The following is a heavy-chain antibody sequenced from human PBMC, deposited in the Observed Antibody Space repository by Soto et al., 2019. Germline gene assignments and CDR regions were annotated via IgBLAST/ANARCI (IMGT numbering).Heavy chain of an antibody. CDR2: IYYSGST. CDR3: ARVDGGWDYYGSGSYYNKSGTRYYYYGMDV. CDR1: GGSISSGGYY. V-gene: IGHV4-31*03. D-gene: IGHD3-10*01. Sequence: SETLSLTCTVSGGSISSGGYYWSWIRQHPGKGLEWIGYIYYSGSTYYNPSLKSRVTISVDTSKNQFSLKLSSVTAADTAVYYCARVDGGWDYYGSGSYYNKSGTRYYYYGMDVWGQGTTVTVSS. J-gene: IGHJ6*02.